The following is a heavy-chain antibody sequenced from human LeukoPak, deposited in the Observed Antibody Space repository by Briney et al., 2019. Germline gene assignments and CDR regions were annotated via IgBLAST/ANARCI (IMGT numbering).Heavy chain of an antibody. J-gene: IGHJ5*02. CDR1: GYTLTELS. D-gene: IGHD6-19*01. Sequence: ASVKVSCKVSGYTLTELSMHWVRQAPGKGLEWMGGFDPEDGETIYAQKFQGRVTMIEDTSTDTAYMELSSLRSEDTAVYYCATVKRQWLVRENWFDPWGQGTLVTVSS. CDR2: FDPEDGET. V-gene: IGHV1-24*01. CDR3: ATVKRQWLVRENWFDP.